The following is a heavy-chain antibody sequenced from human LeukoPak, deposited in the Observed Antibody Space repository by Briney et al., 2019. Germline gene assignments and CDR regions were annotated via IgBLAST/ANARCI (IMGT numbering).Heavy chain of an antibody. Sequence: GGSLRLSCAASGFTFSAYYMTWIRQAPGKGLEWVSSVGFSSIGYSSDHIKYADSVKGRFTISRDNAKNSLYLQMDSLRAEDTAVYFCAREDFFTPHSWGQGTLVTVSS. CDR1: GFTFSAYY. D-gene: IGHD3/OR15-3a*01. V-gene: IGHV3-11*05. CDR2: VGFSSIGYSSDHI. J-gene: IGHJ4*02. CDR3: AREDFFTPHS.